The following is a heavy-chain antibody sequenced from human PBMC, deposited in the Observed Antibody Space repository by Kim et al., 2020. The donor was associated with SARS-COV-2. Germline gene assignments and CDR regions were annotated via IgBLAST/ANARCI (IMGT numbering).Heavy chain of an antibody. J-gene: IGHJ4*02. Sequence: GGSLRLSCAASGFSFTNYWMSWVRQAPGKRLEWVANINQDGSEEYYVDSVKGRFTISRDNAKKSLYLQMNSLRAEDTAVYSCARDMMSPAEGDYWGLGTLVTVSS. D-gene: IGHD3-16*01. CDR1: GFSFTNYW. V-gene: IGHV3-7*03. CDR3: ARDMMSPAEGDY. CDR2: INQDGSEE.